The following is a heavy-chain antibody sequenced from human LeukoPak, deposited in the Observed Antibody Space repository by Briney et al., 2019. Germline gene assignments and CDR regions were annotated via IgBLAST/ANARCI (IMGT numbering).Heavy chain of an antibody. D-gene: IGHD3-10*01. Sequence: ASVKVSCKASGYTFTSYGISWVRQAPGQGLEWMGWISAYNGNTNYALKLQGRVTMTTDTSTNTAYMELRSLRAEDTAVYYCAREDYYGSGSYLYYYGMDVWGQGTTVTVSS. CDR3: AREDYYGSGSYLYYYGMDV. J-gene: IGHJ6*02. CDR1: GYTFTSYG. CDR2: ISAYNGNT. V-gene: IGHV1-18*01.